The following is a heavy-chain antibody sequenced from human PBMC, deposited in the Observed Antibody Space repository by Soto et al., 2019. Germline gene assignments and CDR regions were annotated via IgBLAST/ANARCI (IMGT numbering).Heavy chain of an antibody. Sequence: EVQLVESGGGLVQPGRSLRLSCAASGFNVDDYAMHRVRQAPGKGLEWVSGINWNSGSIGYADSVKGRFTISRDNAKNSLYLQMNSLRAEDTALYYCARGLNYDFWSGSFDYWGQGTLVTVSS. V-gene: IGHV3-9*01. CDR2: INWNSGSI. D-gene: IGHD3-3*01. CDR3: ARGLNYDFWSGSFDY. J-gene: IGHJ4*02. CDR1: GFNVDDYA.